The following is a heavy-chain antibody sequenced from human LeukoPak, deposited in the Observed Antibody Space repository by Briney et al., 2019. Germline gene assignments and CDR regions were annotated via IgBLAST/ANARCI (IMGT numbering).Heavy chain of an antibody. J-gene: IGHJ4*02. V-gene: IGHV1-18*01. CDR1: GYTFTSYG. D-gene: IGHD3-10*01. CDR3: ATFPIMVRRTIIFPYYFDY. CDR2: ISAYNGNT. Sequence: ASVKVSCKASGYTFTSYGISWVRQAPGQGLEWMGWISAYNGNTNYAQKLQGRVTMTEDTSTDTAYMELSSLRSEDTAVYYCATFPIMVRRTIIFPYYFDYWGQGTLVTVSS.